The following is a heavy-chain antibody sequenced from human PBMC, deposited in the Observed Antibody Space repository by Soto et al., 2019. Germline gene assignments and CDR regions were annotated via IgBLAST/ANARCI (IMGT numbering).Heavy chain of an antibody. D-gene: IGHD3-22*01. CDR3: ARVGYYDSSGYYLAFNAFDI. V-gene: IGHV4-31*03. CDR1: GCSISSGGYY. J-gene: IGHJ3*02. Sequence: SETLSLTCPVSGCSISSGGYYWSWIRQHPGKGLEWIGYIYYSGSTYYNPSLKSRVTISVDTSKNQFSLKLSSVTAADTAVYYCARVGYYDSSGYYLAFNAFDIWGQGTMVTVSS. CDR2: IYYSGST.